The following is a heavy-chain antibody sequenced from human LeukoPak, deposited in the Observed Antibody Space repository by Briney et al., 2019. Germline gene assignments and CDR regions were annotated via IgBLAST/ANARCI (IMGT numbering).Heavy chain of an antibody. D-gene: IGHD4-11*01. V-gene: IGHV4-61*02. CDR3: ARTSNYFNWFDP. CDR2: IYTSGST. J-gene: IGHJ5*02. Sequence: SQTLSLTCTVSGGSISSGSYYWSWIRQPAGKGLEWIGRIYTSGSTNYNPSLKSRVTISVDTSKNQFSLKLSSVTAAGTAAYYCARTSNYFNWFDPWGQGTLVTVSS. CDR1: GGSISSGSYY.